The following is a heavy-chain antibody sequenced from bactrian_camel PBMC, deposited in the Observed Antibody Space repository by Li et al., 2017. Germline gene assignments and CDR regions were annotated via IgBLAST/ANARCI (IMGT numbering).Heavy chain of an antibody. CDR2: VSPDGAST. J-gene: IGHJ6*01. CDR1: GLFFGASG. V-gene: IGHV3S19*01. CDR3: VGGPLFAY. Sequence: VQLVESGGGSVQAGGSLRLSCAASGLFFGASGMSWLRQAPGKGLEWVASVSPDGASTYYADSVKGRFTISRDNATDTVWLQMDSLKSEDTALYYCVGGPLFAYWGQGTQVTVS. D-gene: IGHD3*01.